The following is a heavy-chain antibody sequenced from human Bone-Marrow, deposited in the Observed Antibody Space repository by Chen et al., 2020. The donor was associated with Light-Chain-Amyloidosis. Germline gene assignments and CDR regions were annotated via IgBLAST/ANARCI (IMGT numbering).Heavy chain of an antibody. CDR1: GDSISSSSYF. Sequence: QLQLQESGPAVVKPAETLSLICSVSGDSISSSSYFWGWIRQPPGKGLEWIGSMYNTGRTYYNPSLKSRVAISVDTSKNQLSLKLSSVTAADTAVYYCASPGSEVLFFQHCGRGSLVTVSS. J-gene: IGHJ1*01. V-gene: IGHV4-39*01. D-gene: IGHD2-15*01. CDR2: MYNTGRT. CDR3: ASPGSEVLFFQH.